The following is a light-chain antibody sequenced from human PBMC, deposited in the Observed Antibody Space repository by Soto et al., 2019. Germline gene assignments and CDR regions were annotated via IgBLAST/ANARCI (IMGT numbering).Light chain of an antibody. CDR3: QQYGSVPPT. J-gene: IGKJ4*01. CDR2: GAS. V-gene: IGKV3-20*01. CDR1: QSVSTSY. Sequence: EIVLTQSPGTLSLSPGERATLSCRASQSVSTSYLAWYQQKPGQAPRLLIYGASSRATGIPDRFSGSGSGADFTLSISRMEPEDCAVYYCQQYGSVPPTFGGVTKVEIK.